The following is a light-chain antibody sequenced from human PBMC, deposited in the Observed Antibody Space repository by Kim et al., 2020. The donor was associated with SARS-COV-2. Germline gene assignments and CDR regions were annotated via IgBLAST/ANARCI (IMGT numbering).Light chain of an antibody. J-gene: IGLJ2*01. V-gene: IGLV1-44*01. CDR3: AAWDESLDGFLV. CDR2: SNS. Sequence: VINSCSGSRSNVGSNPVNWYQHVPGTAPKLLICSNSDRPSGVPDRFTASKSDTSAALAISGLQSEDETTYYCAAWDESLDGFLVFGGGTQLTVL. CDR1: RSNVGSNP.